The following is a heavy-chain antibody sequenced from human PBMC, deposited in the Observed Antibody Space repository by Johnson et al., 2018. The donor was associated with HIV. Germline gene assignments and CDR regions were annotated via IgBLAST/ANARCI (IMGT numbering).Heavy chain of an antibody. Sequence: VQLVESGGGLVQPGGSLRLSCAASGFTVSSNYMSWVRQAPGKGLEWVSVIYSGGRTYYTDSVKGRFTISRDNSKNTLYLQMNSLRAEDTAVYYCARDVDKDAFDIWGQGTMVTVSS. V-gene: IGHV3-66*01. CDR3: ARDVDKDAFDI. J-gene: IGHJ3*02. CDR1: GFTVSSNY. CDR2: IYSGGRT. D-gene: IGHD5-12*01.